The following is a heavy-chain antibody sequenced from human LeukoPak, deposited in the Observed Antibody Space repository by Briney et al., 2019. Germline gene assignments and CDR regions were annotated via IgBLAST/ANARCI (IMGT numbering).Heavy chain of an antibody. Sequence: GESLKISCKGSGYKFSNYWIGWVRQMPGKGLEWMGIIYSSSFQGQVTISADKSINTAYLQWTGLRASDTAMYYCARLPIQPDTFDVWGQGTVVIVSS. CDR3: ARLPIQPDTFDV. D-gene: IGHD5-18*01. V-gene: IGHV5-51*01. J-gene: IGHJ3*01. CDR1: GYKFSNYW. CDR2: IY.